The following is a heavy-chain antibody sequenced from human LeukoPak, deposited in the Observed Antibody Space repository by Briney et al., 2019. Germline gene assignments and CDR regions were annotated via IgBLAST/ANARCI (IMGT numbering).Heavy chain of an antibody. CDR3: ARGSGYNYYYYYGMDV. D-gene: IGHD3-10*01. CDR1: GFTVSSNN. J-gene: IGHJ6*02. Sequence: GGSLRLSCAASGFTVSSNNMSWVRQAPGQGLEWVSVIYSGGSTYYADSVKGRFTISRDNSKNTLYLQMNSLRAEDTAVYCCARGSGYNYYYYYGMDVWGQGTTVTVSS. V-gene: IGHV3-66*01. CDR2: IYSGGST.